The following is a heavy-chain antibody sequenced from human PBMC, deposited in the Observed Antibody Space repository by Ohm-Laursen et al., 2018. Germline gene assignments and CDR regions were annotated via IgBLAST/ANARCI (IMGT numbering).Heavy chain of an antibody. Sequence: SLRLSCSASGFTFGDYAISWFRQAPGKGLEWVGFIRSKVYGATTEYAASVNGRFTISRDDSKSIAYLQMDSLKTGDTAVYYCTRDYDGYSTYFDYWGQGTTVTVSS. V-gene: IGHV3-49*03. J-gene: IGHJ4*02. CDR2: IRSKVYGATT. CDR1: GFTFGDYA. CDR3: TRDYDGYSTYFDY. D-gene: IGHD5-24*01.